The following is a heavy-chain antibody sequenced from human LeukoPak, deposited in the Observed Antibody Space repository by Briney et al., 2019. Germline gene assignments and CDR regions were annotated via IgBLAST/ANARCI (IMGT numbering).Heavy chain of an antibody. V-gene: IGHV3-48*01. CDR3: ARDLGSYSTGWYMGFDY. CDR2: ISTSSSTI. CDR1: GFTFRDYS. J-gene: IGHJ4*02. D-gene: IGHD6-19*01. Sequence: GGSLRLSCATSGFTFRDYSMNWVRQAPGKGLEWISYISTSSSTIKYSDSVKGRFTISRDNAKNALYLQLNSLRAEDMGIYYCARDLGSYSTGWYMGFDYWGQGTLVTVSS.